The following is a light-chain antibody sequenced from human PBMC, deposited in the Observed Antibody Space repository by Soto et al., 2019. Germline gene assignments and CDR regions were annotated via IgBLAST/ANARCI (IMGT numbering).Light chain of an antibody. J-gene: IGKJ5*01. CDR3: QQRSSAIT. CDR2: DAS. Sequence: EIVLTQSPATLSLSPGERATLSCRASQSVSSYLAWYQQKPGQAPRLLIYDASNRATGIPARFSGSGSGTDFTLTISSLEPEEFAVYYCQQRSSAITFGQGTRLEIK. V-gene: IGKV3-11*01. CDR1: QSVSSY.